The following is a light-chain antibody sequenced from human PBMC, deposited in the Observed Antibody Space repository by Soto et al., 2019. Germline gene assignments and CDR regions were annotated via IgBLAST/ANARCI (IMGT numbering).Light chain of an antibody. Sequence: EIVLTQSPGTLSLSPGERATLSCRASQSVSSSYLAWYQQKPGQAPRLLIYGASSRATGIPDRFSGSGSGTDFSLTISRREPEDFAVDYCQQYGSSPTWTFGQGTKVEIK. V-gene: IGKV3-20*01. CDR1: QSVSSSY. CDR2: GAS. J-gene: IGKJ1*01. CDR3: QQYGSSPTWT.